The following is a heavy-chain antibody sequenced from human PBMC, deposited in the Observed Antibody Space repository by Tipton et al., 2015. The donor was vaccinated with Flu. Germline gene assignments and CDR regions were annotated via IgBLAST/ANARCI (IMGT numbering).Heavy chain of an antibody. D-gene: IGHD2-8*01. V-gene: IGHV3-48*03. CDR1: GFTFSNYE. Sequence: LSLTCAASGFTFSNYEMTWVRQAPGKGLEWVSYISNTGNTIYYADSVKGRVTISRDNAKNSLYLQMNSLRAEDTALYYCARGVSALGQYYFDYWGQGTLVTVSS. J-gene: IGHJ4*02. CDR2: ISNTGNTI. CDR3: ARGVSALGQYYFDY.